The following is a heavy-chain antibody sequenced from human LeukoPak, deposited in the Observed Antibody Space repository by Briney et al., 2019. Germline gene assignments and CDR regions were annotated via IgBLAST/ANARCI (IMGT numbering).Heavy chain of an antibody. CDR1: GGSFSGYY. D-gene: IGHD4-23*01. CDR3: ARDENYGGNNFEY. J-gene: IGHJ4*02. Sequence: SETLSLTCAVYGGSFSGYYWSWIRQPPGKGLEWIGEINHSGSTNYNPSLKSRVTISVDTSKNQFSLKLSSVTAADTAVYYCARDENYGGNNFEYWGQGTLVTVSS. V-gene: IGHV4-34*01. CDR2: INHSGST.